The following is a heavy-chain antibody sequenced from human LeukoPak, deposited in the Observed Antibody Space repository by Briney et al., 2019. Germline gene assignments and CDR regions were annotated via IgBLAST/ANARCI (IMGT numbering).Heavy chain of an antibody. CDR2: IYHSGST. D-gene: IGHD3-16*02. V-gene: IGHV4-4*02. J-gene: IGHJ6*03. Sequence: SGTLSLTCAVSGGSISSSNWWSWVRQPPGKGLEWIGEIYHSGSTNYNPSLKSRVTISVDKSKNQFSLKLSSVAAADTAVYYCARDRVGGYYDYVWGSYRPYYYYYYMDVWGKGTTVTISS. CDR3: ARDRVGGYYDYVWGSYRPYYYYYYMDV. CDR1: GGSISSSNW.